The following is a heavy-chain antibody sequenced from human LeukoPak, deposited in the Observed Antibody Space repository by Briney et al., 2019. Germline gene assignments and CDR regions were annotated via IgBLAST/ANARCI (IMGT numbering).Heavy chain of an antibody. CDR2: IYYSGST. CDR1: GGSISSYY. Sequence: SETLSLTCTVSGGSISSYYWSWIRQPPGKGLEWIGYIYYSGSTNYNPSLKSRVTISVDTSKNQFSLKLSSVTAADTAVYYCARHEEYSSSWYYFDYWGQGTLVTVSS. D-gene: IGHD6-6*01. J-gene: IGHJ4*02. V-gene: IGHV4-59*08. CDR3: ARHEEYSSSWYYFDY.